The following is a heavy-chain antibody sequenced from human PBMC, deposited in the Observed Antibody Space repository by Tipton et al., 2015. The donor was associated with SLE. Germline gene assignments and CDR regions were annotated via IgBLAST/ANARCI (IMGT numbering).Heavy chain of an antibody. CDR1: GYSISSGYY. J-gene: IGHJ3*02. Sequence: TLSLTCAVSGYSISSGYYWSWIRQPPGKGLEWIGYIYTSGSTNYNPSPKSRVTISVDTSKNQFSLKLSSVTAADTAVYYCATSDYGDYVPYAFDIWGQGTMVTVSS. D-gene: IGHD4-17*01. CDR3: ATSDYGDYVPYAFDI. V-gene: IGHV4-4*08. CDR2: IYTSGST.